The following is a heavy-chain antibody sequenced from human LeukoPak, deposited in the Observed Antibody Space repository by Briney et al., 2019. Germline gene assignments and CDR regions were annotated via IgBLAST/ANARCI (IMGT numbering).Heavy chain of an antibody. J-gene: IGHJ4*02. CDR3: ARMTTGHDY. CDR1: GVSFNDYY. CDR2: MNQSGYT. D-gene: IGHD4-17*01. V-gene: IGHV4-34*01. Sequence: SETLCLTCAVSGVSFNDYYWSWVRQTPGKGLEWIGEMNQSGYTNDSPSLKSRVTISIDTSRKQFSLNLRSVTVADTGIYYCARMTTGHDYWGQGTLVTVSS.